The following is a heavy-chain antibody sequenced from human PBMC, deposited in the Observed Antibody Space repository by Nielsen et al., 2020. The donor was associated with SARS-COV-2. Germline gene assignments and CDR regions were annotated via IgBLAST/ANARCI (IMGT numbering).Heavy chain of an antibody. CDR2: ISSSGNTM. V-gene: IGHV3-48*03. J-gene: IGHJ6*02. CDR1: GFTFNSYE. D-gene: IGHD3-10*01. CDR3: ARDISMSRGGFFPYFYGMDA. Sequence: GGSLRLSCAASGFTFNSYEMNWVRQAPGKGLEWVSYISSSGNTMYYADSVKGRFTISRDNAKNSLYLQMDSLRAEDTAVYYCARDISMSRGGFFPYFYGMDAWGQGTTVSVSS.